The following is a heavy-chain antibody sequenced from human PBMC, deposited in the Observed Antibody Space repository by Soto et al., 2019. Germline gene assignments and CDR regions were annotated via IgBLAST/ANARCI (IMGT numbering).Heavy chain of an antibody. CDR2: IGTAGDT. CDR3: PIYDFRDAFDV. CDR1: GFTFSSYD. D-gene: IGHD3-3*01. J-gene: IGHJ3*01. V-gene: IGHV3-13*01. Sequence: EVQLVESGGGLVQPGGSLRLSCAASGFTFSSYDMHWVRQATGKGLEWVSAIGTAGDTYYPGSVKGSFTISREIAKNSLSLQRNALRAGDATVYYWPIYDFRDAFDVWGQGTMVTVSS.